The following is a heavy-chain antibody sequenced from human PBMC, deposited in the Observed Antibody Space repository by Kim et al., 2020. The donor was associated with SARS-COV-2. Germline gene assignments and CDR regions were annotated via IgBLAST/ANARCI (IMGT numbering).Heavy chain of an antibody. D-gene: IGHD3-10*01. J-gene: IGHJ6*02. V-gene: IGHV3-21*01. Sequence: GGSLRLSCAASGFTFSSYSMNWVRQAPGKGLEWVSSISSSSSYIYYADSVKGRFTISRDNAKNSLYLQMNSLRAEDTAVYYCARGMVRGGGSSWPKRHYYYYGMDVWGQGTTVTVSS. CDR2: ISSSSSYI. CDR1: GFTFSSYS. CDR3: ARGMVRGGGSSWPKRHYYYYGMDV.